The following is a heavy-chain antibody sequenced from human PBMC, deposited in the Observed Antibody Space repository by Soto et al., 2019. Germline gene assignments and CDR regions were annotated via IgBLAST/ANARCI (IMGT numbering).Heavy chain of an antibody. D-gene: IGHD1-26*01. V-gene: IGHV1-69*13. J-gene: IGHJ4*02. Sequence: SVKVSCKASGGSFSNFGISWVRQAPGQGLEWMGGIVPVFGRPNYAQRFRGRLTITADESTSTGYMELISLRSDDTAVYYCARDLAKGGGSAGFDYWGQGTLVTVSS. CDR1: GGSFSNFG. CDR2: IVPVFGRP. CDR3: ARDLAKGGGSAGFDY.